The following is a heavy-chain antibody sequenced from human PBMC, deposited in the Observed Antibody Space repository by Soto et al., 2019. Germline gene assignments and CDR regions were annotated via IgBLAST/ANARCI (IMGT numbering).Heavy chain of an antibody. J-gene: IGHJ4*02. Sequence: SVKVSCKASGGTFSSYAISWLRQAPGQGLEWMGGIIPIFGTANYAQKFQGRVTITADESTSTAYMELSSLRSEDTAVYYCARASTGNYDSSGYYLDYWGQGTLVTVSS. CDR1: GGTFSSYA. V-gene: IGHV1-69*13. CDR3: ARASTGNYDSSGYYLDY. CDR2: IIPIFGTA. D-gene: IGHD3-22*01.